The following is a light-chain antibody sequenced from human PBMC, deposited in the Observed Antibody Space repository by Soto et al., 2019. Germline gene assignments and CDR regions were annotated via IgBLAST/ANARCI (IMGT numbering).Light chain of an antibody. CDR2: DAS. V-gene: IGKV1-5*01. J-gene: IGKJ4*01. CDR3: QQYNSYPLT. Sequence: DIQMTQSPSTLSASVGARVTITRRSSQSISSWLTWYPQKPEKAPKLLIYDASSLESGAPSRFSGRGSGTEFTLTISSLQTDDFATYDFQQYNSYPLTCGGGTKVEIK. CDR1: QSISSW.